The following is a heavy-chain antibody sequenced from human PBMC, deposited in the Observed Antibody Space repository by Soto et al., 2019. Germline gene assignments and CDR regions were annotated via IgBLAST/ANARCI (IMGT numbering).Heavy chain of an antibody. D-gene: IGHD6-13*01. J-gene: IGHJ6*02. CDR2: ISFGGNSK. CDR1: GFSFSAYT. CDR3: ARAGYSSSQGDYFYGMDV. Sequence: QVQLVESGGGVVQPGRSLRLSCAASGFSFSAYTMHWVRQVPGKGRVWVAVISFGGNSKYYADSVKGRFTISRDNFDNTLYLQMNTLGEDDTALYYCARAGYSSSQGDYFYGMDVWGQGTTVTVSS. V-gene: IGHV3-30-3*01.